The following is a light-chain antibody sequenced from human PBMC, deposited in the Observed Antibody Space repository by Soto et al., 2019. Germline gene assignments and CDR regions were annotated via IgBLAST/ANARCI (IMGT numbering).Light chain of an antibody. V-gene: IGKV3-15*01. Sequence: EIVMTQSPATLSVSPGERATLSCRASQSVSSNLAWYQQKPGQAPRLLIYGASTRATGIPARFSGSGSGTEFTLTICSLQSEDFAVYYCQQYNNWPDYTFGQGTQLEIK. CDR3: QQYNNWPDYT. J-gene: IGKJ2*01. CDR2: GAS. CDR1: QSVSSN.